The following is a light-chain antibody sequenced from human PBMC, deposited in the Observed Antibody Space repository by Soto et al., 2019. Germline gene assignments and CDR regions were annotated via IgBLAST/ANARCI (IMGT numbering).Light chain of an antibody. CDR3: QQTSSFPYT. Sequence: DLQMTQPPSSVSASVGDRVTITCRASQGVGTWLAWYQQKPGRAPNLLIYAGSSLLSGVPSRFSGSGSQTEVSLTVNSLQPEDFATYYCQQTSSFPYTVGQGTKLEVK. V-gene: IGKV1D-12*01. CDR2: AGS. CDR1: QGVGTW. J-gene: IGKJ2*01.